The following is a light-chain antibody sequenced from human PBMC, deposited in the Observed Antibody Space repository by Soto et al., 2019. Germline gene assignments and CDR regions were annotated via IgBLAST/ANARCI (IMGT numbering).Light chain of an antibody. V-gene: IGKV3-20*01. CDR3: QQYGNLLWT. CDR1: QSVSTNY. J-gene: IGKJ1*01. Sequence: IVLTQSPSTLSLSPGERATLSCRASQSVSTNYLAWYQQKPGQAPRLLIYGASIRATGIPDRFSGSGSGTDFTLTISRLEPEDFAVYYCQQYGNLLWTFGQGTKVDIK. CDR2: GAS.